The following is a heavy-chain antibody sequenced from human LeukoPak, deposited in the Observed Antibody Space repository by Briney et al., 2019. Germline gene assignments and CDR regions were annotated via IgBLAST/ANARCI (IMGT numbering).Heavy chain of an antibody. CDR3: ARVEPPDFWSGYYTGLYFDY. V-gene: IGHV3-21*01. D-gene: IGHD3-3*01. CDR2: ISSSSSYI. J-gene: IGHJ4*02. CDR1: GFTFSSYS. Sequence: GGSLRLSCAASGFTFSSYSMNWVRQAPGKGLERVSSISSSSSYIYYADSVKGRFTISRDNAKNSLYLQMNSLRAEDTAVYYCARVEPPDFWSGYYTGLYFDYWGQGTLVTVSS.